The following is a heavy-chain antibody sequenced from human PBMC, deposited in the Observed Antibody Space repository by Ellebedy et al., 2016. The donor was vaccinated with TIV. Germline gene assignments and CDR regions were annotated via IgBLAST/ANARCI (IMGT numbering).Heavy chain of an antibody. CDR3: AKDGAGYSSGWYDEGCYYFDY. V-gene: IGHV3-23*01. CDR1: GFTFSSYA. CDR2: ISGSGGST. Sequence: GGSLRLSXAASGFTFSSYAMSWVRQAPGKGLEWVSAISGSGGSTYYADSVKGRFTISRDNSKNTLYLQMNSLRAEDTAVYYCAKDGAGYSSGWYDEGCYYFDYWGQGTLVTVSS. J-gene: IGHJ4*02. D-gene: IGHD6-19*01.